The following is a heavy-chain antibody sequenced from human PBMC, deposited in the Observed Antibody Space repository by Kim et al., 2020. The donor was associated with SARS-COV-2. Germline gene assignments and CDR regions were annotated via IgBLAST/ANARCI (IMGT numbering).Heavy chain of an antibody. CDR2: ISPYNGAT. CDR1: GYTFANNG. V-gene: IGHV1-18*01. CDR3: ARFANGWYVHPHNYCYYYMTV. J-gene: IGHJ6*03. Sequence: ASVKVSCKASGYTFANNGITWVRQAPGQGLEWMGWISPYNGATSYAQKFQGRVTLTTDTSTTTASTDLSSLTSDDTAMYYCARFANGWYVHPHNYCYYYMTVWGKGTALTLSS. D-gene: IGHD6-19*01.